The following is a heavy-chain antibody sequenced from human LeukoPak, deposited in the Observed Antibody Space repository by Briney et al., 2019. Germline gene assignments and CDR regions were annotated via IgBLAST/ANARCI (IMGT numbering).Heavy chain of an antibody. CDR3: AREGVTSYYYDSSGYYSDY. J-gene: IGHJ4*02. D-gene: IGHD3-22*01. CDR2: ISSSGSTI. Sequence: PGGSLRLSCEASGFTFSSYSMNWVRQAPGKGLEWVSYISSSGSTIYYADSVKGRFTISRDNAKNPLYLQMNSLRAEDTAVYYCAREGVTSYYYDSSGYYSDYWGQGTLVTVSS. CDR1: GFTFSSYS. V-gene: IGHV3-48*04.